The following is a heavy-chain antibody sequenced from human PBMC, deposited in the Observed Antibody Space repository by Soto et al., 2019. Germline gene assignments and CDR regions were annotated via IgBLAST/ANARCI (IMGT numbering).Heavy chain of an antibody. Sequence: QVQLVQSGAEVRKPGASVKVSCKASGYTFSNYGLSWVRQAPGQGLEWMGWISDYNGNTHYAQKFQGRLIMTTDTSTRTGYVESRSLTSDDTAVYFCAREGYYSGSGTYSPPRYYGMDVWGQGTTVTVSS. V-gene: IGHV1-18*01. CDR2: ISDYNGNT. D-gene: IGHD3-10*01. CDR1: GYTFSNYG. J-gene: IGHJ6*02. CDR3: AREGYYSGSGTYSPPRYYGMDV.